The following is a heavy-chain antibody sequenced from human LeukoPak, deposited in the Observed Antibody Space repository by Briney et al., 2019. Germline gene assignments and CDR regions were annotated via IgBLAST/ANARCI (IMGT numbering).Heavy chain of an antibody. CDR3: AREQYGSDDALDI. V-gene: IGHV3-33*08. D-gene: IGHD4-17*01. CDR1: GFTFSSYA. Sequence: PGGSLRLSCVGSGFTFSSYAVHWVRQAPGKGLEWVAVIWFDGSNKYYADSVKGRFTVSRDNSKNTMDLQMNSLRAEDTAVYYCAREQYGSDDALDIWGQGTMVTVSS. CDR2: IWFDGSNK. J-gene: IGHJ3*02.